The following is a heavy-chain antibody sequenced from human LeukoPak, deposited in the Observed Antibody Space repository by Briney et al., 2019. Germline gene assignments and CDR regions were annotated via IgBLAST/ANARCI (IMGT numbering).Heavy chain of an antibody. J-gene: IGHJ4*02. V-gene: IGHV3-30-3*01. Sequence: GGSLRLSCAGSGFTFDSFAMSWIRQAPGKGLEWVAVISYDGSNKYYADSVKGRFTISRDNSKNTLYLQMNSLRAEDTAVYYCARPFSSGWPRGNYWGQGTLVTVSS. D-gene: IGHD6-19*01. CDR2: ISYDGSNK. CDR1: GFTFDSFA. CDR3: ARPFSSGWPRGNY.